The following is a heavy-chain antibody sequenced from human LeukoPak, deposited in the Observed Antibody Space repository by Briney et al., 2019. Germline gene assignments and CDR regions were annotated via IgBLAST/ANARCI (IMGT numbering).Heavy chain of an antibody. J-gene: IGHJ3*02. V-gene: IGHV1-18*01. CDR3: ARNPQDTAMVTGAFDI. Sequence: GASVKLSCKASGYTFTSYGISWVRQAPGQGLEWMGWISAYNGNTNYAQKLQGRVTMTTDTSTSTAYMELRSLRSDDTAVYYCARNPQDTAMVTGAFDIWGQGTMVTVSS. D-gene: IGHD5-18*01. CDR1: GYTFTSYG. CDR2: ISAYNGNT.